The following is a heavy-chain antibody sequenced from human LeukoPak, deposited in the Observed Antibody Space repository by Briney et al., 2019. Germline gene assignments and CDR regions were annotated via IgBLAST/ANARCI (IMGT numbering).Heavy chain of an antibody. CDR2: INPNSGDT. CDR3: ARTFVVYCSGGSCSSASHFDY. V-gene: IGHV1-2*02. Sequence: GASVKVSCKASGYTFTGYYMHWVRQAPGQGLEWMGWINPNSGDTNYAQKFQGGVTMTRDTSISTAYMELSRLRSDDTAVYYCARTFVVYCSGGSCSSASHFDYWGQGTLVTVSS. CDR1: GYTFTGYY. J-gene: IGHJ4*02. D-gene: IGHD2-15*01.